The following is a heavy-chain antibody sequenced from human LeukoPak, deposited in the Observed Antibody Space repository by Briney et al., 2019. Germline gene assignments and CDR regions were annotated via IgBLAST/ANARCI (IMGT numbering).Heavy chain of an antibody. CDR2: INHSGST. V-gene: IGHV4-34*01. D-gene: IGHD2-2*01. Sequence: SETLSLTCAVFGGSFSGYYWSWLRQPPGKGLEWIGEINHSGSTNYNPSLKSRVTISIDTPKNQFSLKLSSVPAADTAIYYCARPLHCSSTTCYDWFVPWGQGTLVTVSS. J-gene: IGHJ5*02. CDR3: ARPLHCSSTTCYDWFVP. CDR1: GGSFSGYY.